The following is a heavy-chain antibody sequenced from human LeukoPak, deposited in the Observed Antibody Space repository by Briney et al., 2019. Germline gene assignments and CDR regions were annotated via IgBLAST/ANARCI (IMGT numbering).Heavy chain of an antibody. CDR1: GFTFSSYS. CDR2: ISSSSSTI. Sequence: GGSLRLSCAASGFTFSSYSMNWVHQAPGKGLEWVSYISSSSSTIYYADSVKGRFTISRDNAKNSLYLQMNSLRDEDTAVYYCARDIMTHYYYGMDVWGQGTTVTVSS. V-gene: IGHV3-48*02. CDR3: ARDIMTHYYYGMDV. J-gene: IGHJ6*02.